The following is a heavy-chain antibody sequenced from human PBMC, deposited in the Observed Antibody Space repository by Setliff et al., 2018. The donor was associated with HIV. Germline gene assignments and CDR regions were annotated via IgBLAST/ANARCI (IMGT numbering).Heavy chain of an antibody. V-gene: IGHV3-7*05. CDR1: GFLFNTYW. CDR3: ARHDSGGYYSLDY. Sequence: GGSLRLTCAASGFLFNTYWMSWVRQAPGKGLEWVANIKEDGSEKYYVDPVKGRFTISRDNAENSLYLQMTSLTADETAVYYCARHDSGGYYSLDYWGQGTLVTVSS. J-gene: IGHJ4*02. D-gene: IGHD3-22*01. CDR2: IKEDGSEK.